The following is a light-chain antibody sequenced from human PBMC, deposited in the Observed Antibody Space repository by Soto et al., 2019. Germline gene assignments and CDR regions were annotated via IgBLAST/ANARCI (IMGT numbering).Light chain of an antibody. V-gene: IGKV3-20*01. Sequence: EIVLTQSPGTLSLSPGERATLSCRASQSVSRYLAWYQQKPGQAPRVLIYGASSRATGIPDRFSGSGSGTDFTLTISRLEPEEFAVYYCQQYGSSPWTFGQGTKVEIK. CDR2: GAS. CDR1: QSVSRY. CDR3: QQYGSSPWT. J-gene: IGKJ1*01.